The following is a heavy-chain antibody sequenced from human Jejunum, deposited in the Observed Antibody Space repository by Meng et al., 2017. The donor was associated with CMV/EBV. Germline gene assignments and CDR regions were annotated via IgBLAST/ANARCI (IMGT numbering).Heavy chain of an antibody. J-gene: IGHJ4*02. CDR2: INCYSGDT. CDR1: GYSFSDYY. CDR3: ARPRWDWAPSY. Sequence: QVLRGQFGVEVKKPGAPVKVTCKASGYSFSDYYLHWVRQDPGQGPEWMGWINCYSGDTRYAQKFQGRVTMSRDTSSNTVYLDLSSLKPDDTAVYYCARPRWDWAPSYWGQGTLVTVSS. D-gene: IGHD4-23*01. V-gene: IGHV1-2*02.